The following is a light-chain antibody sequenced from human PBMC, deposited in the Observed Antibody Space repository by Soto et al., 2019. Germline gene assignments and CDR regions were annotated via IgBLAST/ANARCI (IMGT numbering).Light chain of an antibody. J-gene: IGKJ1*01. CDR3: QQYNNYWT. V-gene: IGKV1-5*03. CDR1: QSISYW. Sequence: DIQMTQSPSTLSASVGDRVTITCRASQSISYWLAWYQQKPGKAPNLLIYKASSLESGVPSRFSCSGSGTEFTLTISSLQPDDFATYYCQQYNNYWTFGQGTKVEIK. CDR2: KAS.